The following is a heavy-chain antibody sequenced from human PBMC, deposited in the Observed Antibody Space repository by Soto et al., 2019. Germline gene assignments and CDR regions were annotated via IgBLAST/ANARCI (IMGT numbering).Heavy chain of an antibody. CDR3: ARTLTYYDILTGYQTYYYYGMDV. V-gene: IGHV1-46*01. CDR1: GYTFTSYY. CDR2: INPSGGST. Sequence: GASVKVSCKASGYTFTSYYMHWARQAPGQGLEWMGIINPSGGSTSYAQKFQGRVTMTRDTSTSTVYMELSSLRSEDTAVYYCARTLTYYDILTGYQTYYYYGMDVWGQGTTVTVSS. J-gene: IGHJ6*02. D-gene: IGHD3-9*01.